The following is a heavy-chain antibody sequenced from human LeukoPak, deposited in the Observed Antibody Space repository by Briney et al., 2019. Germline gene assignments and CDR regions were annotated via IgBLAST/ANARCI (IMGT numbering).Heavy chain of an antibody. CDR1: GFTFSSYS. V-gene: IGHV3-48*04. CDR2: ISSSGSTI. D-gene: IGHD3-10*01. J-gene: IGHJ4*02. Sequence: PGGSLRLSCAASGFTFSSYSMNWVRQAPGKGLEWVSYISSSGSTIYYADSVKGRFTISRDNAKNSLYLQMNSLRAEDTAVYYCAKDRAVMVRGVSDYWGQGTLVTVSS. CDR3: AKDRAVMVRGVSDY.